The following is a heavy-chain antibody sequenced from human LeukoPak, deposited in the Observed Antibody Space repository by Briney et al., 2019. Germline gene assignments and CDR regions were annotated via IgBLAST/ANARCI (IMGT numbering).Heavy chain of an antibody. CDR3: ARGGYSYGYDAFDI. D-gene: IGHD5-18*01. J-gene: IGHJ3*02. CDR1: GFTFSNYW. CDR2: IKQDGSEK. V-gene: IGHV3-7*01. Sequence: GGSLRLSCAASGFTFSNYWMTWVRQAPGKGLEWVANIKQDGSEKYYVGSVKGRFTISRDNAKNSLYLQMNSLRAEDTAVYYCARGGYSYGYDAFDIWGQGTMVTVSS.